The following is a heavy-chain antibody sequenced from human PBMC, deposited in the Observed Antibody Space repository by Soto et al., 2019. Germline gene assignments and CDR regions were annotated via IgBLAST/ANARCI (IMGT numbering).Heavy chain of an antibody. V-gene: IGHV3-23*01. J-gene: IGHJ4*02. CDR1: GFSFSNYP. Sequence: EVQVLESGGGLVQPGGSLRLSCATSGFSFSNYPMTWVRQAPGKGLEWVSTISARGDKTYYAGSVKGRFTVSRDNSKNTMYLQMNTLGAEDTAIYYCTNYAFNGTPKPRAFEHWGQGTPVTVSS. CDR2: ISARGDKT. CDR3: TNYAFNGTPKPRAFEH. D-gene: IGHD3-3*01.